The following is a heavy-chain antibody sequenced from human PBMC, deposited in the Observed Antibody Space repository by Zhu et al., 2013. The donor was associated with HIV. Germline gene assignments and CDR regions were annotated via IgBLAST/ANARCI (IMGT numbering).Heavy chain of an antibody. CDR3: ARGPYYYDSSGYYPFDY. V-gene: IGHV1-69*06. CDR2: IIPIFGTA. Sequence: QVQLVQSGAEVKKPGSSVKVSCKASGGTFSSYAISWVRQAPGQGLEWMGGIIPIFGTANYAQKFQGRVTITADKSTSTAYMELSSLRSEDTAVYYCARGPYYYDSSGYYPFDYWGQGTLVTVSS. D-gene: IGHD3-22*01. J-gene: IGHJ4*02. CDR1: GGTFSSYA.